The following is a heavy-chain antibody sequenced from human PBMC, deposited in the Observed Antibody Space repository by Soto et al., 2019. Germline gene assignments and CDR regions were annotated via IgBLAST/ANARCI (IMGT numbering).Heavy chain of an antibody. V-gene: IGHV3-23*01. J-gene: IGHJ5*02. CDR1: GFTFNNYA. CDR3: TTDTTVTTADKRFDP. CDR2: VLQTGGGT. Sequence: GGSLRLSCAASGFTFNNYAMTWVRQAPGKGPEWVSTVLQTGGGTFYADSVRGRFIISRDDSKNTLYLQMNSLKTEDTAVYYCTTDTTVTTADKRFDPWGQGTLVTVSS. D-gene: IGHD4-17*01.